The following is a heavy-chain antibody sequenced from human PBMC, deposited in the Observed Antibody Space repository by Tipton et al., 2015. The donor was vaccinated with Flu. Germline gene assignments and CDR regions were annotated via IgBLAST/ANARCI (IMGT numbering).Heavy chain of an antibody. D-gene: IGHD3-10*01. Sequence: SLRLSCEASGFSLGRHWMSWIRQAPGKGLEWVARIHKNGSQRDYLDSVKGRFTASRDNAKGALYLQLDSLRVADTAVYYRARVSWFGPLFWFDSWGHGTRVIVSS. V-gene: IGHV3-7*01. CDR3: ARVSWFGPLFWFDS. J-gene: IGHJ5*01. CDR2: IHKNGSQR. CDR1: GFSLGRHW.